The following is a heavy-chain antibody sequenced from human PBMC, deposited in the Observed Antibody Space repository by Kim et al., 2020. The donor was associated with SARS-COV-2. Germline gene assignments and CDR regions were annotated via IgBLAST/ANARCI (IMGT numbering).Heavy chain of an antibody. CDR3: ARPLFETYCSSTSCHGMDV. D-gene: IGHD2-2*01. J-gene: IGHJ6*02. Sequence: GRFTSSRDNSKNTLYLQMNSLRAEDTAVYYCARPLFETYCSSTSCHGMDVWGQGTTVTVSS. V-gene: IGHV3-30*03.